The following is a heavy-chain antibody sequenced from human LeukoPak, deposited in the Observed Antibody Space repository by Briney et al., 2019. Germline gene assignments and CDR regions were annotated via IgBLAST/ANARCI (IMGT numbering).Heavy chain of an antibody. V-gene: IGHV4-59*01. CDR2: VYYSGNT. J-gene: IGHJ3*02. CDR3: ARDTRDAFDI. Sequence: PSETLSLTCTVTGGSISGYHWNWIRQPPGKGLEWIGYVYYSGNTNYNPSLKSRVTISLDTSKNQFSLKLRSVTAADTAVYYCARDTRDAFDIWGQGTMVTVSS. CDR1: GGSISGYH.